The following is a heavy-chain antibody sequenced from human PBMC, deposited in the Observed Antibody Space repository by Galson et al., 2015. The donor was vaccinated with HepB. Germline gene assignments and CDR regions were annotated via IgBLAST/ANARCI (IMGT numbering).Heavy chain of an antibody. CDR3: AREVEITGFDY. CDR1: GFTFSSYS. J-gene: IGHJ4*02. D-gene: IGHD5-24*01. Sequence: SLRLSCAASGFTFSSYSMNWVRQAPGKGLEWVSYISSSSSTIYYADSVKGRFTISRDNAKNSLYLQMNSLRAEDTAVYYCAREVEITGFDYWGQGTLVTVSS. V-gene: IGHV3-48*01. CDR2: ISSSSSTI.